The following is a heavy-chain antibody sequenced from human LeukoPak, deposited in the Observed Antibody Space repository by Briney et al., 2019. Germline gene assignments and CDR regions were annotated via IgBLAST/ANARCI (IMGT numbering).Heavy chain of an antibody. CDR2: MNPNSGNT. CDR3: ARITVTTDGYYYYYMDV. Sequence: ASVKVSCKXSGYTFTSYDINWVRQATGQGLEWMGWMNPNSGNTGYAQKFQGRVTMTRNTSISTAYMELSSLRSEDTAVYYCARITVTTDGYYYYYMDVWGKGTTVTVSS. J-gene: IGHJ6*03. CDR1: GYTFTSYD. D-gene: IGHD4-11*01. V-gene: IGHV1-8*01.